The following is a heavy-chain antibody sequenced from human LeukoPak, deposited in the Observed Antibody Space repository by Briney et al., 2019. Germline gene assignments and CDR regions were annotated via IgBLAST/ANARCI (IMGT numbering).Heavy chain of an antibody. CDR2: ISWNSGSI. J-gene: IGHJ3*02. V-gene: IGHV3-9*01. Sequence: GGSLRLSCAASGFTFDDYAMHWVRQAPGKGLEWVSGISWNSGSIGYADSVKGRFTISRDNAKNSLYLQMNSLRAEDTALYYGAKDRQNYYDTDAFDIWGQGTMVTVSS. CDR1: GFTFDDYA. D-gene: IGHD3-22*01. CDR3: AKDRQNYYDTDAFDI.